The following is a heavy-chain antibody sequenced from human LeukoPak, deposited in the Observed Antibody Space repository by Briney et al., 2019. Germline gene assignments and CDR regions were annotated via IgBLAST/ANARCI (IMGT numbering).Heavy chain of an antibody. CDR2: VYYGGGT. Sequence: SETLSLTCTVSGGSISIYYWSWLRQPPGNGMEWIGYVYYGGGTNPNTSLKSRVTISVNTSKNQFSLTLRSVTAADTAVYYCARESLRQQGVVRREEYYYMDVWGKGTTVTISS. V-gene: IGHV4-59*01. J-gene: IGHJ6*03. CDR3: ARESLRQQGVVRREEYYYMDV. D-gene: IGHD6-19*01. CDR1: GGSISIYY.